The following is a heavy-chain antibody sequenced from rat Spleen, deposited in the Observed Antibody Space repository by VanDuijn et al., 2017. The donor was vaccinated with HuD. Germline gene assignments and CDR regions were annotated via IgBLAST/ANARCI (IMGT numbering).Heavy chain of an antibody. Sequence: EVRLVESGGGLVQPGRSLKLSCAASGFTYSNYVMAWVRQAPTKGLEWVASISTGGGNTYYRDSVKGRFTISRDNAKNTLYLQMDCLRSEDTAAYYCAKGGYNYGWFAYWGQGTLVTVSS. CDR1: GFTYSNYV. D-gene: IGHD1-9*01. J-gene: IGHJ3*01. V-gene: IGHV5S13*01. CDR2: ISTGGGNT. CDR3: AKGGYNYGWFAY.